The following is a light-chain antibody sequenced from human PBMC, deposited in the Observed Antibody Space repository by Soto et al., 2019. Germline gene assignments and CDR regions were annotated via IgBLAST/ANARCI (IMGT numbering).Light chain of an antibody. CDR3: HQYGTAPLT. J-gene: IGKJ3*01. Sequence: EIVMTQSPATLSVSPGERATLSCRASQSVSSSLAWYQQKPGQAPRLLIYDASTRATGIPARFSGSGSGTEFTLTISSLQSEDFSVYYCHQYGTAPLTFGPGTKVDIK. CDR2: DAS. V-gene: IGKV3-15*01. CDR1: QSVSSS.